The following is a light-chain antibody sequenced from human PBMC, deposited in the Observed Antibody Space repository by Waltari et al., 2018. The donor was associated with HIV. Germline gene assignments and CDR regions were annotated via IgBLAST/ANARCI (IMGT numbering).Light chain of an antibody. CDR3: QHYGGSPLYT. J-gene: IGKJ2*01. V-gene: IGKV3-20*01. Sequence: EIVLTQSPGTLSLSPGETATLSCRASQTINNNFFAWYQQSSGQAPRLLIYGVSSRATVIPDRFRAGGSGTDFTLTISRLEPEDFAVYYCQHYGGSPLYTFGQGTKLESK. CDR1: QTINNNF. CDR2: GVS.